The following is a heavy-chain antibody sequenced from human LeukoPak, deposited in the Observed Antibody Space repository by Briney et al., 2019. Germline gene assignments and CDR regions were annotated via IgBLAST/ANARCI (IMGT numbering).Heavy chain of an antibody. Sequence: KPSETLSLTCTVSGGSISSSSYYWGWIRQPPGKGLEWIGSIYYSGSTYYNPSLKSRVTISVDTSKNQFSLKLSSVTAADTAVYYCASLDWNYDRTLDYWGQGTLVTVSS. D-gene: IGHD1-7*01. J-gene: IGHJ4*02. V-gene: IGHV4-39*07. CDR2: IYYSGST. CDR3: ASLDWNYDRTLDY. CDR1: GGSISSSSYY.